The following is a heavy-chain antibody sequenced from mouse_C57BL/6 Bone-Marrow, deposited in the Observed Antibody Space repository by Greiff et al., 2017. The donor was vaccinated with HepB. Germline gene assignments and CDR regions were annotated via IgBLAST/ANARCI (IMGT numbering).Heavy chain of an antibody. J-gene: IGHJ3*01. CDR2: IYPRDGST. V-gene: IGHV1-78*01. Sequence: VQRVESDAELVKPGASVKISCKVSGYTFTDHTIHWMKQRPEQGLEWIGYIYPRDGSTKYNEKFKGKATLTAAKSSSTAYMQLNSLTSEDSAVYFCARFGYYGSSYGAWFAYWGQGTLVTVSA. CDR3: ARFGYYGSSYGAWFAY. CDR1: GYTFTDHT. D-gene: IGHD1-1*01.